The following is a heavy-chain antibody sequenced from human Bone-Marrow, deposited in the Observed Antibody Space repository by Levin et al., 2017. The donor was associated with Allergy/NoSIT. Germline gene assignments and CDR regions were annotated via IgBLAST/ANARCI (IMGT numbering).Heavy chain of an antibody. CDR1: GFTFSSYW. CDR3: AREAYCSSTSCSKGSYYYYGMDV. Sequence: GGSLRLSCAASGFTFSSYWMHWVRQAPGKGLVWVSRINSDGSSTSYADSVKGRFTISRDNAKNTLYLQMNSLRAEDTAVYYCAREAYCSSTSCSKGSYYYYGMDVWGQGTTVTVSS. CDR2: INSDGSST. D-gene: IGHD2-2*01. J-gene: IGHJ6*02. V-gene: IGHV3-74*01.